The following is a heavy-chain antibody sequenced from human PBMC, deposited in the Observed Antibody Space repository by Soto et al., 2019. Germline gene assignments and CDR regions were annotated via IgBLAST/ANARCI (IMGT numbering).Heavy chain of an antibody. V-gene: IGHV3-30-3*01. CDR1: GFTFSSYA. J-gene: IGHJ4*02. CDR2: ISYDGSNK. CDR3: ARDQVGSGWYYFDY. D-gene: IGHD6-19*01. Sequence: QVQLVESGGGVVQPGRSLRLSCAASGFTFSSYAMHWVRQAPGKGLEWVAVISYDGSNKYYADSVRGRFTISRDNSKNTLYLQMNSLRAEDTAVYYWARDQVGSGWYYFDYWGQGTLVTVSS.